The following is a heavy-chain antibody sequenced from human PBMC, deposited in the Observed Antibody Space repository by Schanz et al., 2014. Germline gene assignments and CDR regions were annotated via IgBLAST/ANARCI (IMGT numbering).Heavy chain of an antibody. D-gene: IGHD4-17*01. CDR2: TSHDGSFT. J-gene: IGHJ4*02. Sequence: EVHLVESGGGFVQPGGSLRLSCAASGFTFSSSWMHWVRQAPGKGLVWVSRTSHDGSFTTFADSVKGRFTISRDNSKNTLFLEMNSLRAEDTAVYYCARATTAWPFDLWGQGTLVTVSS. CDR3: ARATTAWPFDL. CDR1: GFTFSSSW. V-gene: IGHV3-74*01.